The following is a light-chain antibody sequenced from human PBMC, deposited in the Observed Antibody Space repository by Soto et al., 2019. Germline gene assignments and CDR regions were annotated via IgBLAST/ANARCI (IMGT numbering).Light chain of an antibody. CDR2: EVS. Sequence: QSALTQPASVSGSPGQSITISCTGTSSDVGGYNYVSWYQLHPGKAPKLMVYEVSYRPSGVSSRFSGSKSANTASLTISGLQAEDEADYYCGTWDRSLTSGVFGGGTKVTVL. J-gene: IGLJ3*02. CDR1: SSDVGGYNY. V-gene: IGLV2-14*01. CDR3: GTWDRSLTSGV.